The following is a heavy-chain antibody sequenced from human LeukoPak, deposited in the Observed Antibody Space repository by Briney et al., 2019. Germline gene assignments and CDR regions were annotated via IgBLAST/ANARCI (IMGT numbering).Heavy chain of an antibody. D-gene: IGHD6-19*01. V-gene: IGHV4-59*01. CDR1: GGSISSYY. CDR3: ARESQWLAYYFDY. Sequence: PSETLSLTCTVSGGSISSYYWSWIRQPPGKGLEWIGYIYYSGSTNYNPSLKSRVTISVDTSKNQFSLKLSSVTAADTAVYYCARESQWLAYYFDYWGQGTLVTVSS. CDR2: IYYSGST. J-gene: IGHJ4*02.